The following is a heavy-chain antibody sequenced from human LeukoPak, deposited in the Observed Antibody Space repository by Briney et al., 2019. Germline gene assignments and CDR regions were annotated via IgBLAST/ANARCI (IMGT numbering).Heavy chain of an antibody. V-gene: IGHV3-30*02. CDR1: GFTFSSYG. CDR2: IRYDGSNK. D-gene: IGHD3-22*01. Sequence: PGGSLRLSCAASGFTFSSYGMHWVRQAPGKGLEWVAFIRYDGSNKYYADSVKGRFTISRDNAKNSLSLQVNSLRAEDTAVYYCARSRSGYYEDYWGQGTLVTVSS. J-gene: IGHJ4*02. CDR3: ARSRSGYYEDY.